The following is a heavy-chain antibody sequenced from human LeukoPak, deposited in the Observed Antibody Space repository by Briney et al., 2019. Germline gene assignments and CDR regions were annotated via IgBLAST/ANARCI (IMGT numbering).Heavy chain of an antibody. J-gene: IGHJ4*02. CDR1: GFTFSTFA. Sequence: GGSLRLSCEASGFTFSTFAMIGVRQPPGKGLEGVSSIFPSGGEIHYADSVRGRFTISRDNSKSTLSLQMNSLRAEDTAIYYCATYRQVLLPFESWGQGTLVTVSS. V-gene: IGHV3-23*01. D-gene: IGHD2-8*02. CDR2: IFPSGGEI. CDR3: ATYRQVLLPFES.